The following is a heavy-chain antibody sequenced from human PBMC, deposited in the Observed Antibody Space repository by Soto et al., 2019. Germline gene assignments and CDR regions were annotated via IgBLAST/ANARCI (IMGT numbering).Heavy chain of an antibody. Sequence: ASVKVSCKAPADTFTSYYIHWVRQAPGHGLEWMGRMNPNGGSTGYAQKFQGRVTMTRNTSISTAYMELSSLRSEDTAVYYCARLALYYDFWSGSDYYYGMDVWGQGTTVTVSS. J-gene: IGHJ6*02. CDR2: MNPNGGST. V-gene: IGHV1-8*01. CDR1: ADTFTSYY. CDR3: ARLALYYDFWSGSDYYYGMDV. D-gene: IGHD3-3*01.